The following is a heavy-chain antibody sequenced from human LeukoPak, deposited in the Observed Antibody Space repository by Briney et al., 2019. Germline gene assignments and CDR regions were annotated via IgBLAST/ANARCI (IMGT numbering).Heavy chain of an antibody. CDR2: IHYSGST. Sequence: PSETLSLTCTVSGGSISSISHYWAWIRQPPGKGLEWIGSIHYSGSTFYSPSLKSRVTISVDTSKNQFSLILTSVTASDTAVYYCAREEASVGDYWGQGILVTVSS. J-gene: IGHJ4*02. CDR3: AREEASVGDY. D-gene: IGHD2-21*01. V-gene: IGHV4-39*01. CDR1: GGSISSISHY.